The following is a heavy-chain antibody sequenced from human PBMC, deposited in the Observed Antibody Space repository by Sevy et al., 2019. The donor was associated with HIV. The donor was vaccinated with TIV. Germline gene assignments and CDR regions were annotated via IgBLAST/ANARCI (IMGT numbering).Heavy chain of an antibody. CDR1: GFTFRNAW. J-gene: IGHJ6*02. D-gene: IGHD2-15*01. CDR3: TTDAGRSGGSGYGMDV. CDR2: IKSKTDGGTT. V-gene: IGHV3-15*01. Sequence: GGSLRLSCAASGFTFRNAWMSWVRQAPGKGLEWVGRIKSKTDGGTTDYAARVKGRFTKSRDDSKITLHLQMDSLKTEETAVYYCTTDAGRSGGSGYGMDVWGQGTTVTVSS.